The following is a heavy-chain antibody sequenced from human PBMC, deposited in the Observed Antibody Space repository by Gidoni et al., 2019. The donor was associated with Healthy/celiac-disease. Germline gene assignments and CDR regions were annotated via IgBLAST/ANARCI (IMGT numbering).Heavy chain of an antibody. V-gene: IGHV3-66*01. D-gene: IGHD2-21*02. CDR1: GVTVSSNY. CDR3: ARVDGYCCGDCSPPAFDI. Sequence: EVQLVESGGGWVQPGGALRTSCAASGVTVSSNYMSWVRQAPGKGLEWVSVIYSGGSTYYADSVKGRFTISRDNSNNTLYLQMNSLSAEDTAVYYCARVDGYCCGDCSPPAFDIWGQGTMVTVSS. J-gene: IGHJ3*02. CDR2: IYSGGST.